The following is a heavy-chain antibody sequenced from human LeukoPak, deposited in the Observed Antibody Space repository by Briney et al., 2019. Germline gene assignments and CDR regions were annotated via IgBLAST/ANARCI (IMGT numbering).Heavy chain of an antibody. CDR2: ITLSSTTI. CDR1: GFTFSNYN. D-gene: IGHD6-13*01. V-gene: IGHV3-48*01. CDR3: AREPTYTSSWYTSCDY. Sequence: GGSLRLSCAASGFTFSNYNMNWVRQAPGKGLEWVSYITLSSTTIYYADSVKGRFTISRDNAKNSLYLQMNSLRAEDTAVYYCAREPTYTSSWYTSCDYWGQGTLVTVSS. J-gene: IGHJ4*02.